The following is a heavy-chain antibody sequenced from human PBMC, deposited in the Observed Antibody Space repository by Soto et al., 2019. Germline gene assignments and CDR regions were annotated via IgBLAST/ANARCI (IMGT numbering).Heavy chain of an antibody. D-gene: IGHD1-7*01. V-gene: IGHV1-58*01. CDR2: IIVGSGNT. CDR3: AAEGMELLSGRFGYYYYGMDV. J-gene: IGHJ6*02. CDR1: GFTFTSSA. Sequence: SVKVSCKASGFTFTSSAVQWVRQARGQRLEWIGWIIVGSGNTNYAQKFQERVTITRDMSTSTAYMELSSLRSEDTAVYYCAAEGMELLSGRFGYYYYGMDVWGQGTTVTVSS.